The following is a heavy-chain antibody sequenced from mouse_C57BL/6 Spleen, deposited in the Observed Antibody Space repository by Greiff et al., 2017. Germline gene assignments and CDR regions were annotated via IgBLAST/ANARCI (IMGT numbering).Heavy chain of an antibody. CDR2: IDPSDSET. D-gene: IGHD2-3*01. J-gene: IGHJ1*03. CDR1: GYTFTSYW. CDR3: ARRDDGYYRYFDV. Sequence: VQLQQSGAELVRPGSSVKLSCKASGYTFTSYWMHWVKQRPIQGLEWIGNIDPSDSETHYNQKFKDKATLTVDKSSSTAYMQLSSLTSEDSAVYYCARRDDGYYRYFDVWGTGTTVTVSS. V-gene: IGHV1-52*01.